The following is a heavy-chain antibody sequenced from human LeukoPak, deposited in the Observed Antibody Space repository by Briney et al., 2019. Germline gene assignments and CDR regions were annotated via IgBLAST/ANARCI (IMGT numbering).Heavy chain of an antibody. CDR2: INHSGST. CDR1: GGSFSGYY. Sequence: SETLSLTCAVYGGSFSGYYWSWVRQPPEKGLEWIGEINHSGSTNHNPSLKSRVTISVDTSKNQFSLELTSVTAADTAVYYCARRRYDASGYYPSRGRYFDYWGQGTLVTVSS. V-gene: IGHV4-34*01. J-gene: IGHJ4*02. CDR3: ARRRYDASGYYPSRGRYFDY. D-gene: IGHD3-22*01.